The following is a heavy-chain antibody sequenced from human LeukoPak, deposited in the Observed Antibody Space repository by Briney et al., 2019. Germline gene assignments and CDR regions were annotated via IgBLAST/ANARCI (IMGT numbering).Heavy chain of an antibody. CDR3: ARHVRAVAGEIDY. CDR2: IDPSDSYT. CDR1: GYSFTSYW. J-gene: IGHJ4*02. Sequence: GESLKISCKGPGYSFTSYWISWVRQMPGKGLEWMGRIDPSDSYTNYSPSFQGHVTISADKSISTAYLQWSSLKASDTAMYYCARHVRAVAGEIDYWGQGTLVTVSS. V-gene: IGHV5-10-1*01. D-gene: IGHD6-19*01.